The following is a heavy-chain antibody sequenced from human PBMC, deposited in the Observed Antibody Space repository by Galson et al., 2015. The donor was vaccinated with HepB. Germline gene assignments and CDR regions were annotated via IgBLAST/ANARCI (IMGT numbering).Heavy chain of an antibody. V-gene: IGHV3-48*04. J-gene: IGHJ4*02. Sequence: SLRLSCAASRFTFSNYCMNWVRQAPGKGLEWVSYISSSSTSTYYADSVKGRFTISRDNAKNSLYLQMNSLRAEDTAVYYCVRLRGYDLKALDYWGQGTLVTVSS. CDR2: ISSSSTST. D-gene: IGHD3/OR15-3a*01. CDR1: RFTFSNYC. CDR3: VRLRGYDLKALDY.